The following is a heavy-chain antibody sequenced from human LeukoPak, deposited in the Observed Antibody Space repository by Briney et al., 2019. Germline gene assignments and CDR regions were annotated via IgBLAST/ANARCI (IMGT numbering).Heavy chain of an antibody. CDR2: VYYSGST. D-gene: IGHD6-19*01. V-gene: IGHV4-61*01. Sequence: SETLSLTCNVSGGSVSRSNYYWTWIRQPPGKGLEWIGYVYYSGSTYYNPSLKSRVTISIDTSKNQFSLKLSSVTAADTAVYYCASEYRSDSYFDLWGRGTLVTVSS. J-gene: IGHJ2*01. CDR3: ASEYRSDSYFDL. CDR1: GGSVSRSNYY.